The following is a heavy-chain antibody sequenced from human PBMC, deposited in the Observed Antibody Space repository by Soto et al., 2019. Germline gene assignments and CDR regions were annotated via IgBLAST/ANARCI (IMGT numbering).Heavy chain of an antibody. V-gene: IGHV1-2*04. CDR3: ARAQYYDSSGYYQGDAFDI. CDR2: INPNSGGT. Sequence: ASVKVSCKASGYTFTGYYMHWVRQAPGQGLEWMGWINPNSGGTNYAQKFQGWVTMTRDTSISTAYMELSRLRSDDTAVYYCARAQYYDSSGYYQGDAFDIWGQGPMVTVSS. D-gene: IGHD3-22*01. J-gene: IGHJ3*02. CDR1: GYTFTGYY.